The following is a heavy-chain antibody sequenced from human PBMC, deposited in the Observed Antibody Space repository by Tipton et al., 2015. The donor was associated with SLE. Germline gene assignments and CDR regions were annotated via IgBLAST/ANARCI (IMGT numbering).Heavy chain of an antibody. Sequence: LRLSCTVSGGSISSGGYYWSWIRQHPGKGLEWIGYIYYSGTTYSNPSFQSRVTISVDTSKNQFSLKLSSVTAADTAVYYCARHPSYSGNFDYWGQGTLVTISS. CDR3: ARHPSYSGNFDY. CDR2: IYYSGTT. V-gene: IGHV4-31*02. D-gene: IGHD5-12*01. CDR1: GGSISSGGYY. J-gene: IGHJ4*02.